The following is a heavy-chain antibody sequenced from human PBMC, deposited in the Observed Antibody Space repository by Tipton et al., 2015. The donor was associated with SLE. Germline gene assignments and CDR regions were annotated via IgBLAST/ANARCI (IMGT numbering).Heavy chain of an antibody. V-gene: IGHV3-11*01. Sequence: SLRLSCAASGFTVSSNYMSWVRQAPGKGLEWVSYISSSGSTIYYADSVKGRFTISRDNSKNTLYLQMNSLRAEDTAVYYCAKDRVKVVGATEGLDYWGQGTLVTVSS. CDR3: AKDRVKVVGATEGLDY. J-gene: IGHJ4*02. CDR1: GFTVSSNY. CDR2: ISSSGSTI. D-gene: IGHD1-26*01.